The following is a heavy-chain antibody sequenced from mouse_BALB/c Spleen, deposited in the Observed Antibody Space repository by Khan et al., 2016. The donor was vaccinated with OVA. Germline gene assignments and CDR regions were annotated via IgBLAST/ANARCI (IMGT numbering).Heavy chain of an antibody. CDR1: GYTFTSYW. V-gene: IGHV1-87*01. J-gene: IGHJ2*01. Sequence: QVQLKQSGTELARPGASVKLSCKASGYTFTSYWMQWVKQRPGQGLEWIGAIYPGDGNTRYTQKFKGQATLTADKSYSTAYMQLSSLASEDSAVYYSARGGITTGYFDYWGQGTTLTVSS. CDR2: IYPGDGNT. D-gene: IGHD1-1*01. CDR3: ARGGITTGYFDY.